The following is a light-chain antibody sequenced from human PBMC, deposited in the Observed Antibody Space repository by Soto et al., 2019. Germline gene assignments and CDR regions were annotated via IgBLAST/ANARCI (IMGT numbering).Light chain of an antibody. Sequence: IVMTQSPATLSLSPGERATLSCRATQSVSSDLAWYQQRPGQAPRLLIYGASTRATGIPARFSGSGSGTEFTLTISGLQSEDFAVYYCQHYNDWPLTVGGGTEVEIK. CDR2: GAS. CDR1: QSVSSD. J-gene: IGKJ4*01. V-gene: IGKV3-15*01. CDR3: QHYNDWPLT.